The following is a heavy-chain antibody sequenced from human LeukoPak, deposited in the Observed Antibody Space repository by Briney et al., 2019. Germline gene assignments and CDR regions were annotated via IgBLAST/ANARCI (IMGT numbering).Heavy chain of an antibody. V-gene: IGHV1-69*13. D-gene: IGHD5-24*01. Sequence: ASVKVSCKASGYTFTSYYMHWVRQAPGQGLEWMGGIIPIFGTANYAQKFQGRVTITADESTSTAYMELSSLRSEDTAVYYCARDGDGYNLHLAYWGQGTLVTVSS. CDR3: ARDGDGYNLHLAY. J-gene: IGHJ4*02. CDR2: IIPIFGTA. CDR1: GYTFTSYY.